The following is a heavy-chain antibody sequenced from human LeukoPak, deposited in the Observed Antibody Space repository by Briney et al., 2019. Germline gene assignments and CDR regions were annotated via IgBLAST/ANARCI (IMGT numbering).Heavy chain of an antibody. CDR1: GGTFSSYA. CDR2: IIPILGIA. J-gene: IGHJ4*02. D-gene: IGHD3-10*01. V-gene: IGHV1-69*04. CDR3: ARGAWVRGTYYYGSGSYSNPPFDY. Sequence: SVKVSCKASGGTFSSYAISWVRQAPGQGLEWMGRIIPILGIANYAQKFQGRVTITADKSTSIAYMELSSLRSEDTAVYYCARGAWVRGTYYYGSGSYSNPPFDYWGQGTLVTVSS.